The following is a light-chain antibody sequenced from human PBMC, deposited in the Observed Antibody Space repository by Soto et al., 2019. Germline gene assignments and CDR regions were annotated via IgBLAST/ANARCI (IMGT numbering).Light chain of an antibody. CDR3: QQYNTYSIT. CDR2: RAS. Sequence: DIQMTQSPSTLSASIGDRVTITCRASQSISDSLAWYQQKPGRAPKLLIYRASALEAGVPSKFSGSGFGREFTLTISSLQPDDFATYYCQQYNTYSITFGGGTKVEIK. CDR1: QSISDS. J-gene: IGKJ4*01. V-gene: IGKV1-5*03.